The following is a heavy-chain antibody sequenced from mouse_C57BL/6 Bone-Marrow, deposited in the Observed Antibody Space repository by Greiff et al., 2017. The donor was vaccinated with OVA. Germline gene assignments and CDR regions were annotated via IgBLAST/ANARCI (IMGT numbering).Heavy chain of an antibody. J-gene: IGHJ2*01. CDR1: GYAFSSSW. D-gene: IGHD3-3*01. CDR3: ARRVTELGLDY. CDR2: IYPGDGDT. V-gene: IGHV1-82*01. Sequence: VQLQESGPELVKPGASVKISCKASGYAFSSSWMNWVKQRPGKGLEWIGRIYPGDGDTNYNGKFKGKATLTADKSSSTAYMQLSRLTSEDSAGYICARRVTELGLDYWGQGTTPTVTS.